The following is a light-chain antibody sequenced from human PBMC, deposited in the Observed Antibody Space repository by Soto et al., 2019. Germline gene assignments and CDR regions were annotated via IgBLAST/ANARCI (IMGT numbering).Light chain of an antibody. V-gene: IGKV4-1*01. CDR3: QHYFGSLALS. CDR2: WAS. Sequence: DIVLTQSPASLAVSLGERATINCKSSQSVLNRSNNKNYVAWFQQKPGQTPKLLIYWASTRESGVPDRFSGSGSGTDFTLTISGLQAEDVAVYYCQHYFGSLALSFGGGTKVDI. J-gene: IGKJ4*01. CDR1: QSVLNRSNNKNY.